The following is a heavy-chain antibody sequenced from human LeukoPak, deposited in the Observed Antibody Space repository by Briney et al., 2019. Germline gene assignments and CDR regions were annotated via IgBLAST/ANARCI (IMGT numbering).Heavy chain of an antibody. CDR3: AKDHYVSGRYDAFDI. CDR2: ITTSGGST. J-gene: IGHJ3*02. CDR1: GFTFSSYA. V-gene: IGHV3-23*01. Sequence: GGSLRLSCAASGFTFSSYAMSWVRQAPGEGLEWVSSITTSGGSTYYADSVKGRFTISRDNAKNTLYLQMNSLRAEDTAVYYCAKDHYVSGRYDAFDIWGQGIMVTVSS. D-gene: IGHD3-10*01.